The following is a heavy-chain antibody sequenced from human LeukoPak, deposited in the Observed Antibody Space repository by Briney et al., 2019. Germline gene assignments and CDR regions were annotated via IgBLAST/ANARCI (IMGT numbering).Heavy chain of an antibody. V-gene: IGHV3-30*02. J-gene: IGHJ4*02. D-gene: IGHD4-17*01. CDR1: GFTFSSYG. CDR3: AKDNYDYGDYDGGDY. CDR2: IRYDGSNK. Sequence: GGSLRLSCVASGFTFSSYGMHWVRKPPGKGLEWVAFIRYDGSNKYYADSVKGRFTISRDNSRDTLHLQMSSLRAEDTAVYYCAKDNYDYGDYDGGDYWGQGTLVTVSS.